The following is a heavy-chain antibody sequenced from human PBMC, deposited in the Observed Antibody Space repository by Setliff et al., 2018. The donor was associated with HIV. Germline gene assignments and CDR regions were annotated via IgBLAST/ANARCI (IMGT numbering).Heavy chain of an antibody. Sequence: GGSLRLSCAASGFTFDDYGMSWVRQAPGKGLEWVSGINWNGGSTGYADSVKGRFTISRDNSKNTLYVQMNSLRAEDTAVYYCARDRYSGSSTDYWGQGTLVTVSS. CDR1: GFTFDDYG. D-gene: IGHD1-26*01. CDR3: ARDRYSGSSTDY. CDR2: INWNGGST. V-gene: IGHV3-20*04. J-gene: IGHJ4*02.